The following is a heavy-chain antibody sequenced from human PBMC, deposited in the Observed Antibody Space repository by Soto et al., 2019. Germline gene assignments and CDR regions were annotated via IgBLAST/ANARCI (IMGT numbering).Heavy chain of an antibody. CDR1: GGSISSYY. CDR3: ARDSTVTTDAFDI. J-gene: IGHJ3*02. D-gene: IGHD4-17*01. Sequence: SETLSLTCTVSGGSISSYYWSWIRQPPGKGLEWIGYIYYSGSTNYNPSLKSRVTISVDTSKNQFSLKLSSVTAADTAVYYCARDSTVTTDAFDIWGQGTMVTVSS. V-gene: IGHV4-59*01. CDR2: IYYSGST.